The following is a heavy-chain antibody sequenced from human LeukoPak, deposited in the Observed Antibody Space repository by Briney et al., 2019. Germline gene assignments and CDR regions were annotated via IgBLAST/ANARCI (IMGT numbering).Heavy chain of an antibody. V-gene: IGHV4-34*01. Sequence: SETLSLTCAVYGGSFSGYYWSWIRQPPGKGLEWIGEINHSGSTNYNPSLKSRVTISVDTSKNQFSLKLSSVTAADTAVYYCARMGGRMITFGGGPFDYWGQGTLVTVSS. CDR2: INHSGST. CDR3: ARMGGRMITFGGGPFDY. D-gene: IGHD3-16*01. J-gene: IGHJ4*02. CDR1: GGSFSGYY.